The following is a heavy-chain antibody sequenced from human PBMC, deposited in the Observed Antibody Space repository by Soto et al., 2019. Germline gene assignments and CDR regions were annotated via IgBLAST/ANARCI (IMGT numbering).Heavy chain of an antibody. J-gene: IGHJ4*02. D-gene: IGHD4-17*01. CDR1: GGSISSCGYY. CDR3: AIRTTVTTRLGY. Sequence: SETLSLTCTVSGGSISSCGYYWSWIRQHPGKGLEWIGYIYYSGSTYYNPSLKSRVTISVDTSKNQFSLKLSSVTAADTAVYYCAIRTTVTTRLGYWGQGTLVTVSS. CDR2: IYYSGST. V-gene: IGHV4-31*03.